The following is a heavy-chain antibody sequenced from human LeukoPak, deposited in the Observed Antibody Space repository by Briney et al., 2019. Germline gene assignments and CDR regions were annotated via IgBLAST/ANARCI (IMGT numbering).Heavy chain of an antibody. CDR1: GFTFSSYW. D-gene: IGHD2-15*01. CDR3: ARVRACSGGSCYVGVFDY. Sequence: PGGSLRLSCAASGFTFSSYWMHWVRQAPGKGLVWVSRINSDGSSTSYADSVKGRFTISRDSAKNTLYLQMNSLRAEDTAVYYCARVRACSGGSCYVGVFDYWGQGTLVTVSS. CDR2: INSDGSST. J-gene: IGHJ4*02. V-gene: IGHV3-74*01.